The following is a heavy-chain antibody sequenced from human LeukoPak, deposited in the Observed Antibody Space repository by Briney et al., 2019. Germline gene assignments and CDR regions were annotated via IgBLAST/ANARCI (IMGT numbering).Heavy chain of an antibody. V-gene: IGHV3-53*01. CDR1: GFTVSSNY. CDR2: IYSGGST. D-gene: IGHD3-22*01. J-gene: IGHJ6*03. CDR3: ARDMSYDSSVDYYMDV. Sequence: GGSLRLSCAASGFTVSSNYMSWVRQAPGKGLGWVSVIYSGGSTYYADSVKGRFTISRDNSKNTLYIQMNSLRAEDTAVYYSARDMSYDSSVDYYMDVWGKGSTVTVSS.